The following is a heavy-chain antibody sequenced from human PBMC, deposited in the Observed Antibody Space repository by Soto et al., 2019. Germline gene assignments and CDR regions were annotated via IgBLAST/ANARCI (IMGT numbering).Heavy chain of an antibody. D-gene: IGHD6-19*01. CDR2: IIPIFGTA. Sequence: SVKVSCKASGGTFSSYAISWVRQAPGQGLEWMGGIIPIFGTANYAQKFQGRVTITADESTSTAYMELSSLRSEDTAVYYCARDSIMASGWHFFDYWGQGTLVTVSS. J-gene: IGHJ4*02. CDR1: GGTFSSYA. CDR3: ARDSIMASGWHFFDY. V-gene: IGHV1-69*13.